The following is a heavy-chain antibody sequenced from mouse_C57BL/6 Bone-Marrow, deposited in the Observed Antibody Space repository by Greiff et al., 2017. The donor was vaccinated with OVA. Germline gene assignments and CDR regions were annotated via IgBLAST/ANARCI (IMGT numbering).Heavy chain of an antibody. CDR3: ARDYGSRY. V-gene: IGHV1-82*01. CDR2: IYPGDGDT. Sequence: VQLQQSGPELVKPGASVKISCKASGYAFSSSWMNWVKQRPGKGLEWIGRIYPGDGDTNYNGKFKGKATLTADKSSSTAYMQLSSLTSEDSAVYFCARDYGSRYRGQGTTLTVSS. CDR1: GYAFSSSW. D-gene: IGHD1-1*01. J-gene: IGHJ2*01.